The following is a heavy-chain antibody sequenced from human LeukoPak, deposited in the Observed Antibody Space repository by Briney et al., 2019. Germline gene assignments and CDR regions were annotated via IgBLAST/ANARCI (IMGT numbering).Heavy chain of an antibody. V-gene: IGHV3-23*01. J-gene: IGHJ4*02. Sequence: GGSLRLSCAASGFTFSSYAMSWVRQAPGKGLEWVSAISGSGGSTYYADSVKGRFTISRDNSKNTLYLQMNSLRAEDTAVYYCAKVMGSGWPAVPSSFDYWGQGTLVTVSS. D-gene: IGHD6-19*01. CDR3: AKVMGSGWPAVPSSFDY. CDR2: ISGSGGST. CDR1: GFTFSSYA.